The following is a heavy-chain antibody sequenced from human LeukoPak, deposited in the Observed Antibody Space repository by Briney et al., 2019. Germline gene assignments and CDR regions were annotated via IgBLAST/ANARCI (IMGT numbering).Heavy chain of an antibody. CDR2: IYYDGGT. CDR1: GGSVTSYY. V-gene: IGHV4-59*08. D-gene: IGHD7-27*01. J-gene: IGHJ4*02. CDR3: ARHVRSGDTATFDY. Sequence: SETLSLTCTVSGGSVTSYYWSWIRQPPGKGLEWIGYIYYDGGTNYNPSLKSRVTISVDTSKNQFSLKLISVTAADTAVYYCARHVRSGDTATFDYWGQGTLVTVSS.